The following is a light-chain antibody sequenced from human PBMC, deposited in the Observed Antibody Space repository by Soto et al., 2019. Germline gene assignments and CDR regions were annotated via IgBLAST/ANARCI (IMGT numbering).Light chain of an antibody. Sequence: EIVLTQSPGTLSLSPGERATLSCRASQSVSSSYLAWYQQKPGQAPRLLIYGASSRATGIPDRFSGSASGTDFTLTIGRLEPEDFAVYYCQHYGGRRTFGQGTKVEIK. CDR1: QSVSSSY. CDR2: GAS. J-gene: IGKJ1*01. CDR3: QHYGGRRT. V-gene: IGKV3-20*01.